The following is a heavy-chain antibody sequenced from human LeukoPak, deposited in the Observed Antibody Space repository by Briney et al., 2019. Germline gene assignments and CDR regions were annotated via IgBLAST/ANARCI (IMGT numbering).Heavy chain of an antibody. CDR3: ARGSNSALDI. CDR1: GDSVSRFGGA. J-gene: IGHJ3*02. Sequence: SQTLSLTCAISGDSVSRFGGAWNWIRQSPSRGLEWPGRAYYRSKWSNDYAPSVRSRINISPDTSQNQFSLQLNSVTPDDTAVYYCARGSNSALDIWGRGTMVTVSS. V-gene: IGHV6-1*01. CDR2: AYYRSKWSN.